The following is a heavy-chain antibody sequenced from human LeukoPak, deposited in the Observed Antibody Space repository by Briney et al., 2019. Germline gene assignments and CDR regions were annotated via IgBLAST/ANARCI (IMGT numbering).Heavy chain of an antibody. D-gene: IGHD2-21*01. J-gene: IGHJ6*02. CDR1: GFNFNSYS. V-gene: IGHV3-30*01. Sequence: GGSLRLSCAASGFNFNSYSMHWVRQAPGKGLEWVALISFDGTEKHYADSVKGRFTISRDDSKNTLYLRLNILRVEDTAVYYCANTVVIGHYYYYGMDVWGQGTTVTVSS. CDR2: ISFDGTEK. CDR3: ANTVVIGHYYYYGMDV.